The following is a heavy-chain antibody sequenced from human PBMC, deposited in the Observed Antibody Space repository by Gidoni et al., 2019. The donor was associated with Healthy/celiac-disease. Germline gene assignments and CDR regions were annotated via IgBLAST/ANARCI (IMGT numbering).Heavy chain of an antibody. Sequence: EVQLVESGGGLLQPGGSLSLSCAAPGFPVSSNYMSWVRQAPGKWLEWGSVIYSGGSTYYADSVKGRFTISRDNSKNTLYLQMNSLRAEDTAVYYCARGLEELWSYYFDYWGQGTLVTVSS. CDR3: ARGLEELWSYYFDY. V-gene: IGHV3-53*01. D-gene: IGHD3-16*01. CDR2: IYSGGST. J-gene: IGHJ4*02. CDR1: GFPVSSNY.